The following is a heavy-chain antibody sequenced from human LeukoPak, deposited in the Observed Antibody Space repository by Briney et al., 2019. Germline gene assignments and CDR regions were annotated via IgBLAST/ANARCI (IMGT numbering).Heavy chain of an antibody. D-gene: IGHD2-15*01. V-gene: IGHV3-21*01. CDR2: ISSSSSYI. Sequence: GGSLRLSCAASGFTFTSYNINWVRQPPGKGLELVSSISSSSSYINYPDSVKGRFTISRDNAKNSVYLQMNSLRAEDTAVYYCARDKDRASAGRCYLPDDWGQGTLVTVSS. J-gene: IGHJ4*02. CDR1: GFTFTSYN. CDR3: ARDKDRASAGRCYLPDD.